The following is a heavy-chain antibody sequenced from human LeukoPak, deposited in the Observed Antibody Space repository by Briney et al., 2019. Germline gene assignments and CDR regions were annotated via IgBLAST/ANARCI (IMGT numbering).Heavy chain of an antibody. CDR1: GFTFSSYS. CDR2: ISSSSRTI. V-gene: IGHV3-48*01. J-gene: IGHJ6*03. D-gene: IGHD3-10*01. CDR3: ARVITMVRGDYYYYMDV. Sequence: GGSLRLSCAASGFTFSSYSMNWVRQAPGKGLEWVSYISSSSRTIYYADSVKGRFTISRDNAKNSLYLQMNSLRAEDTAVYYCARVITMVRGDYYYYMDVWGKGTTVTVSS.